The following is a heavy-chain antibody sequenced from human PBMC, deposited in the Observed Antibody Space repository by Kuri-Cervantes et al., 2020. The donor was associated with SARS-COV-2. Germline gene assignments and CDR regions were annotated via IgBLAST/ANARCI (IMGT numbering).Heavy chain of an antibody. CDR3: ARERRDGYKGGPYGMDV. Sequence: ASVKVSCKASGYTFTGYYMHWVRQAPGQGLEWMGRINPNSGGTNYAQKFQGRVTMTRDTSISTAYMELSRLRSDDTVVYYCARERRDGYKGGPYGMDVWGQRTTVTVSS. CDR1: GYTFTGYY. CDR2: INPNSGGT. J-gene: IGHJ6*02. D-gene: IGHD5-24*01. V-gene: IGHV1-2*05.